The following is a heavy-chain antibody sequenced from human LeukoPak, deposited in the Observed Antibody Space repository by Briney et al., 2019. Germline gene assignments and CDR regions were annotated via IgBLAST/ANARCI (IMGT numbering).Heavy chain of an antibody. CDR1: GLVFGKYA. Sequence: RGSLRLSCAASGLVFGKYAMAWVRQAPGKGLECVSIISDDSSFTYYLDSVRGRSTIFRDNSKNTLYLHMNSLKAEDTAVYYCAKGRCSGPGCDSFDYWGQGTLVTVSS. V-gene: IGHV3-23*01. CDR2: ISDDSSFT. D-gene: IGHD5-12*01. CDR3: AKGRCSGPGCDSFDY. J-gene: IGHJ4*02.